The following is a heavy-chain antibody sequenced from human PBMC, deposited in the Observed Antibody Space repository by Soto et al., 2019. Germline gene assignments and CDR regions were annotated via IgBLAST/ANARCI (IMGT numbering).Heavy chain of an antibody. Sequence: SETLSLTCTVSGGSISSSSYYWGWIHQPPGKGLEWIGSINYSGSTYYTPSLKSRVTISVDTSKNQFSLKLSSVTAADTAVFYCARVNTMVRGAAYFDYWGQGTLVTVSS. J-gene: IGHJ4*02. CDR3: ARVNTMVRGAAYFDY. CDR1: GGSISSSSYY. D-gene: IGHD3-10*01. CDR2: INYSGST. V-gene: IGHV4-39*01.